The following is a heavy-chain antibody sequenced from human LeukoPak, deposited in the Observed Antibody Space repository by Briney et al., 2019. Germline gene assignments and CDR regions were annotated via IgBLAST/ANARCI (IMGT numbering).Heavy chain of an antibody. V-gene: IGHV3-7*01. CDR2: INPAGTAK. CDR1: GFTFSSYA. J-gene: IGHJ4*02. Sequence: GGSLRLSCAASGFTFSSYAMSWVRQAPGKGLEWVGNINPAGTAKFYGDSVRGRFTISRDNAKSSLYLQMDSLRAEDTAIYYCAREDGKFDYWGQGTPVTVSS. CDR3: AREDGKFDY.